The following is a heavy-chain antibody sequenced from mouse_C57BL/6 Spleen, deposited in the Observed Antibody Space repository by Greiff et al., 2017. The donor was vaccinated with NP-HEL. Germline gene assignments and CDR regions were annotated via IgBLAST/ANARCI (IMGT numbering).Heavy chain of an antibody. V-gene: IGHV1-52*01. Sequence: VQGVESGAELVRPGSSVKLSCKASGYTFTSYWMHWVKQRPIQGLEWIGNIDPSDSETHYNQKFKDKATLTVDKSSSTAYMQLSSLTSEDSAVYYCARKGDYGSSEDFDVWGTGTTVTVSS. CDR2: IDPSDSET. J-gene: IGHJ1*03. D-gene: IGHD1-1*01. CDR3: ARKGDYGSSEDFDV. CDR1: GYTFTSYW.